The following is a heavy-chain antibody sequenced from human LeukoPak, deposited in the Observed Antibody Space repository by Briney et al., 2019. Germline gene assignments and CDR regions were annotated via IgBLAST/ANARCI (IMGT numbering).Heavy chain of an antibody. J-gene: IGHJ4*02. V-gene: IGHV1-69*13. Sequence: ASVKVSCKASGYTFTGYYMHWVRQAPGQGLEWMGGIIPIFGTANYAQKFQGRVTITADESTSTAYMELSSLRSEDTAVYYCARGGTYYGSGSYYGSFDYWGQGTLVTVSS. CDR1: GYTFTGYY. D-gene: IGHD3-10*01. CDR3: ARGGTYYGSGSYYGSFDY. CDR2: IIPIFGTA.